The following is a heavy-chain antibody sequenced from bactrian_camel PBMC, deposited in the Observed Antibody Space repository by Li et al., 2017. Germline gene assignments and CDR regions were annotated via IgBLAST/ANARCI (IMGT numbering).Heavy chain of an antibody. D-gene: IGHD6*01. V-gene: IGHV3S53*01. Sequence: HVQLVESGGGSVQAGGSLRLSCAATADVYRLNCLGWYRQAPGNECVLVSTLNSDGRTYTADSLKGRFTISQGNAKNTVYLQMNSLKPEDTAMYYCAASSKYGDCREVRTYDYWGQGTQVTVS. CDR1: ADVYRLNC. CDR3: AASSKYGDCREVRTYDY. CDR2: LNSDGRT. J-gene: IGHJ4*01.